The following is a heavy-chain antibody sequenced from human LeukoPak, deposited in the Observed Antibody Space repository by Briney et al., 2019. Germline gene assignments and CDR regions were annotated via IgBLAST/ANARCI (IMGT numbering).Heavy chain of an antibody. Sequence: GRSLRLSCPISGYTHLDINWVRQAPREGLAWVATISPTGDMTYYADSVRGGFTGSRDNAKRFLYVQMNALRVEDTAVYFCPPGHYGHCGQGSLVTVSS. CDR2: ISPTGDMT. V-gene: IGHV3-23*01. CDR1: GYTHLD. CDR3: PPGHYGH. J-gene: IGHJ4*02. D-gene: IGHD3-16*01.